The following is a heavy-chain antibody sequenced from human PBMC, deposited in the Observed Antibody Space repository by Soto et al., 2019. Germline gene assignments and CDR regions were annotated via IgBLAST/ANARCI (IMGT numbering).Heavy chain of an antibody. V-gene: IGHV3-23*04. CDR2: ISGSGGST. Sequence: VQLVQSGAEVKKPGSSVKVSCKASGGTFSSYAISWVRQAPGKGLEWVSAISGSGGSTYYADSVKGRFTISRDNSKNTLYLQMNSLRAEDTAVYYCAKSWGGVVVDGMDVWGQGTTVTVSS. CDR1: GGTFSSYA. CDR3: AKSWGGVVVDGMDV. J-gene: IGHJ6*02. D-gene: IGHD3-22*01.